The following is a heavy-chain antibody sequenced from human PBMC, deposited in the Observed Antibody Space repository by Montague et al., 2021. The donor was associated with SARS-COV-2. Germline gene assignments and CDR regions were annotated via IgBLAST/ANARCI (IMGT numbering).Heavy chain of an antibody. CDR2: NNYSGNT. J-gene: IGHJ6*02. D-gene: IGHD6-13*01. Sequence: SETLSLTCTLSGGSISSSSCNWVWNRQLPGQELVWIGSNNYSGNTYYXLSIQSRVTISVDTSKNSFYLKPSSVTAADTALYYCARVGRQQLVRLSGMDVWGQGTTVTVSS. CDR3: ARVGRQQLVRLSGMDV. CDR1: GGSISSSSCN. V-gene: IGHV4-39*07.